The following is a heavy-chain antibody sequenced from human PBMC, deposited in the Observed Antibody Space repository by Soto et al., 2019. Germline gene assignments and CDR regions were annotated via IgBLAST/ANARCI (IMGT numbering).Heavy chain of an antibody. CDR2: IYYDGTT. CDR1: GGSVSSSSYY. V-gene: IGHV4-39*01. D-gene: IGHD4-4*01. Sequence: SETLSLTCTVSGGSVSSSSYYWGWIRQPPGKGLEWIGSIYYDGTTYYNPSLYSRVTISVDTSKNQFTLRLSSVTAADTAVYYCARRDHSNSRGWFDPWGPGTLVTVSS. J-gene: IGHJ5*02. CDR3: ARRDHSNSRGWFDP.